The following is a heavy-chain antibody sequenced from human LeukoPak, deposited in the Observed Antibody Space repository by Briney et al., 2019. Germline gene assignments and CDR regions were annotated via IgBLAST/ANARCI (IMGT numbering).Heavy chain of an antibody. CDR2: ISSSGSTI. D-gene: IGHD6-19*01. Sequence: PGGSLRLSCAASGFTFSSYEMNWVRQAPGKGLEWVSYISSSGSTIYYADSVKGRFTISRDNAKNSLYLQMNSLRAEDTAVYYCARGAAVAGTGPFDYWGQGTLVTVSS. CDR3: ARGAAVAGTGPFDY. CDR1: GFTFSSYE. J-gene: IGHJ4*02. V-gene: IGHV3-48*03.